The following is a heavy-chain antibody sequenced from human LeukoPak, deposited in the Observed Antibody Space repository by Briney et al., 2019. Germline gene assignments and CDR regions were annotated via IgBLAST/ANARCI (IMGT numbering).Heavy chain of an antibody. D-gene: IGHD6-19*01. CDR1: GGSISIYY. CDR2: ISYTGST. J-gene: IGHJ4*02. Sequence: PSETLSLTCTVSGGSISIYYWNCIRQHPAKGLEWFGYISYTGSTNYNPSLKSRVSISLDTSKNQFSMKLSSVTAADTAVYYCARLPEFGSGWYFDYWGQGTLVTVSS. V-gene: IGHV4-59*08. CDR3: ARLPEFGSGWYFDY.